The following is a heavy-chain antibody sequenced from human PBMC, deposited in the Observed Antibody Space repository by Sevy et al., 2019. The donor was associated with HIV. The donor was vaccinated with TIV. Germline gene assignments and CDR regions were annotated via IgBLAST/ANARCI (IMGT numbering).Heavy chain of an antibody. J-gene: IGHJ3*02. D-gene: IGHD2-21*02. CDR3: ATTGAYCGGDCYSGENNAFDI. CDR1: GYSFTSYW. V-gene: IGHV5-10-1*01. CDR2: IDPSDSYT. Sequence: GESLKIPCKGSGYSFTSYWISWVRQMPGKGLEWMGRIDPSDSYTNYSPSFQGHVTISADKSISTAYLQWSSLKASDTAMYYCATTGAYCGGDCYSGENNAFDIWGQGTMVTVSS.